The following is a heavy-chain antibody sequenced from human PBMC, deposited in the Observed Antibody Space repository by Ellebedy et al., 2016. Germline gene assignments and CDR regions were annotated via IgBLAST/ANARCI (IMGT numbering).Heavy chain of an antibody. D-gene: IGHD1-26*01. V-gene: IGHV3-73*01. CDR1: GFTSSVSS. CDR2: IRSKSNDYAT. J-gene: IGHJ6*02. Sequence: GESLKISCAAPGFTSSVSSVHWVRQASGKGLEWVGRIRSKSNDYATASAASVKGRFTFSRDDSKNTAYLQMNSLKSEDTAVYYCAYSLVGDYYGRDVWGQGTTVTVSS. CDR3: AYSLVGDYYGRDV.